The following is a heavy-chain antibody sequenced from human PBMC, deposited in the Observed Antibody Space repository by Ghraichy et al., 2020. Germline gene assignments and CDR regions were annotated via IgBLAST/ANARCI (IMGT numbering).Heavy chain of an antibody. CDR3: ARGRGSSGWYWFDP. Sequence: SETLSLTCAVYGGSFSGFYWSWIRQPPGKGLEWIGEISHGGSTNYNPSLKSRVTISVDTSKSQFSLKLSSVTAADTAVYYCARGRGSSGWYWFDPWGQGTLVTVSS. CDR1: GGSFSGFY. V-gene: IGHV4-34*01. D-gene: IGHD6-19*01. J-gene: IGHJ5*02. CDR2: ISHGGST.